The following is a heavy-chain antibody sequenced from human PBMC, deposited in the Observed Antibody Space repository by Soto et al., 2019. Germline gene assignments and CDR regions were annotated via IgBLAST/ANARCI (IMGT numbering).Heavy chain of an antibody. CDR2: VSYSGST. J-gene: IGHJ4*02. V-gene: IGHV4-39*01. Sequence: QLQLQESGPGLARPSETLSLTCTVSDGSISSLCSYWGWIRQPPGKGLEWIGTVSYSGSTYYNPSLKCRVTIAVETSKNQFSLRLSSVTAADTAVYHCAKTFCSYGACKKTVFAYWGQGTLVTVSS. CDR3: AKTFCSYGACKKTVFAY. D-gene: IGHD2-8*01. CDR1: DGSISSLCSY.